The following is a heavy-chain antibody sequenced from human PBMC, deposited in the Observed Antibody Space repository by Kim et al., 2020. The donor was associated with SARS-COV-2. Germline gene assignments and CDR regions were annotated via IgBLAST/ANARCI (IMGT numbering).Heavy chain of an antibody. Sequence: SETPSLTCTVSGGSISSYYWSWIRQPPGKGLEWIGYIYYSGSTNYNPSLKSRVTISVDTSKNQFSLKLSSVTAADTAVYYCARLPPNYDILTGYPDAFDIWGQGTMVTVSS. CDR2: IYYSGST. J-gene: IGHJ3*02. D-gene: IGHD3-9*01. CDR3: ARLPPNYDILTGYPDAFDI. CDR1: GGSISSYY. V-gene: IGHV4-59*08.